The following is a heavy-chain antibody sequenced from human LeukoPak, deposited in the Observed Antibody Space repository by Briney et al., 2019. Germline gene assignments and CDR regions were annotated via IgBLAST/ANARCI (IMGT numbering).Heavy chain of an antibody. D-gene: IGHD2-15*01. J-gene: IGHJ5*02. CDR3: ARNCGGSLNWFDP. CDR2: IYYSGST. CDR1: GGSVSSGSYY. V-gene: IGHV4-61*01. Sequence: SETLSLTCTVSGGSVSSGSYYWSWIRQPPGKGLEWIGYIYYSGSTNYNPSLKSRVTISVDTSKNQFSLKLSSVTAADTAVYYCARNCGGSLNWFDPWGQGTLVTVSS.